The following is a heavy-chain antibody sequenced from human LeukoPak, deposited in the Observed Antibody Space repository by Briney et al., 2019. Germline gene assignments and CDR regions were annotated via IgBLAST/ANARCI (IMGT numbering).Heavy chain of an antibody. J-gene: IGHJ6*02. CDR3: ASFAVTAILGGVGDV. CDR1: GGSFSGYY. D-gene: IGHD2-21*02. V-gene: IGHV4-34*01. Sequence: SETLSLTCAVYGGSFSGYYWSWIRQPPGKGLEWIGEINHSGSTNYNPSLKSRVTISVDTSKNQFSLKLSSVTAADTAVYYCASFAVTAILGGVGDVWGQGTTVTVSS. CDR2: INHSGST.